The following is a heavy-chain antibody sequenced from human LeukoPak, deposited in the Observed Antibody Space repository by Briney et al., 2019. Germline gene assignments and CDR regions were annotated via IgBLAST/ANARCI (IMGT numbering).Heavy chain of an antibody. Sequence: SETLSLTCTVSGGSISSYYWSWIRQPAGKGLEWIGRIYTSGSTNYNPSLKSRVTISVDTSKNQFSLKLSSVTAADTALYYCARLTQLGQGDYYYYMDVWGKGTTVTVSS. V-gene: IGHV4-4*07. D-gene: IGHD6-6*01. CDR1: GGSISSYY. CDR3: ARLTQLGQGDYYYYMDV. CDR2: IYTSGST. J-gene: IGHJ6*03.